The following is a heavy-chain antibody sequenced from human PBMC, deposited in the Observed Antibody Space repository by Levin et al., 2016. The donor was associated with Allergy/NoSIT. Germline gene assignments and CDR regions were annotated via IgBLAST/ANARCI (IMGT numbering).Heavy chain of an antibody. Sequence: GESLKISCAASGFTFSSYAMSWVRQAPGKGLEWVSAISGSGGSTYYADSVKGRFTISRDNSKNTLYLQMNSLRAEDTAVYYCAKDPRRLGSSSWATNWFDPWGQGTLVTVSS. CDR1: GFTFSSYA. CDR2: ISGSGGST. D-gene: IGHD6-13*01. J-gene: IGHJ5*02. CDR3: AKDPRRLGSSSWATNWFDP. V-gene: IGHV3-23*01.